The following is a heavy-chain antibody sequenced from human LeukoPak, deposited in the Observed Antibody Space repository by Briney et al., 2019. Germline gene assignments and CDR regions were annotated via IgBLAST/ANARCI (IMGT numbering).Heavy chain of an antibody. D-gene: IGHD3-10*01. CDR1: GYTFSSYA. V-gene: IGHV3-21*01. Sequence: PGGSLRLSCAASGYTFSSYAMSWVRQAPGKGLEWVSSISSSSSYIYYADSVKGRFTISRDNAKNSLYLQMNSLRAEDTAVYYCARDSPLFRYWGQGTLVTVSS. J-gene: IGHJ4*02. CDR3: ARDSPLFRY. CDR2: ISSSSSYI.